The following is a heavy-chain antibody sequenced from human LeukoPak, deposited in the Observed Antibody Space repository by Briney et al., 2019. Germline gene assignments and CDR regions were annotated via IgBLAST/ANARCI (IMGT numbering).Heavy chain of an antibody. V-gene: IGHV3-66*01. CDR3: ARDPRGNSRGYHYFDY. J-gene: IGHJ4*02. CDR1: GFTFSSNV. Sequence: GGSLRLSCAASGFTFSSNVMIWVRQAPGKGLEWVSVIYSAGNTYYADSVKGRFTISRDNSKNTLYLQMNSLRGEDTAVYHCARDPRGNSRGYHYFDYWGQGTLVTVSS. CDR2: IYSAGNT. D-gene: IGHD5-18*01.